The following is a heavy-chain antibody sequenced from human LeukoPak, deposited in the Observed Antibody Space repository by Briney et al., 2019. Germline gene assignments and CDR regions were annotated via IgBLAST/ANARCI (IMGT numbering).Heavy chain of an antibody. Sequence: ASVKISCKASGYTFTSYHMHWVRQAPGQGLEWMGIINPSGGTTNYAQKFRGRVTMTTDTSTSTAYMELRSLRSDDTAVYYCARDLYSRRMDYYGSGSYFAYWGQGTLVTVSS. J-gene: IGHJ4*02. V-gene: IGHV1-46*01. CDR1: GYTFTSYH. CDR2: INPSGGTT. CDR3: ARDLYSRRMDYYGSGSYFAY. D-gene: IGHD3-10*01.